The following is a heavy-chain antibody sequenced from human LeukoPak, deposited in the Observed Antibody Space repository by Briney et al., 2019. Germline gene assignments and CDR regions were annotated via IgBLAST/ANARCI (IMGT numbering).Heavy chain of an antibody. D-gene: IGHD6-13*01. CDR2: IYHSGST. J-gene: IGHJ5*02. CDR1: GYSISSGYY. Sequence: SETLSLTCTVSGYSISSGYYWGWIRQPPGKGLEWIGSIYHSGSTYYNPSLKSRVTISVDTSKNQFSLKLSSVTAADTAVYYCARLPGDSSSWYGYNWFDPWGQGTLVTVSS. CDR3: ARLPGDSSSWYGYNWFDP. V-gene: IGHV4-38-2*02.